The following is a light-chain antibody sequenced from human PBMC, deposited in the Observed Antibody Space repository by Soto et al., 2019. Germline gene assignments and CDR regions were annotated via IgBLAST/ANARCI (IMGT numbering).Light chain of an antibody. CDR2: DVN. J-gene: IGLJ1*01. CDR1: SSDVGGYNY. CDR3: CSYAGSSYV. V-gene: IGLV2-11*01. Sequence: QSVLTQPASVSGSPGQSITISCTGTSSDVGGYNYVSWYQQHPGKAPKLMIYDVNKRPSGVPDRFSGSKSDNTASLTISGLQAEDEADYYCCSYAGSSYVFGAGTKVTVL.